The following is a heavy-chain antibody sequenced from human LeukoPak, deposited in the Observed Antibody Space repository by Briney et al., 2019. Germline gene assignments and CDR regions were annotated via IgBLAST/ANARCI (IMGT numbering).Heavy chain of an antibody. V-gene: IGHV1-18*01. CDR2: NGNT. CDR3: ARDRQVVVVPAANYWYFDL. D-gene: IGHD2-2*01. J-gene: IGHJ2*01. Sequence: NGNTNYAQKLQGRVTMTTDTSTSTAYMELRSLRSDDTAVYYCARDRQVVVVPAANYWYFDLWGRGTLVTVSS.